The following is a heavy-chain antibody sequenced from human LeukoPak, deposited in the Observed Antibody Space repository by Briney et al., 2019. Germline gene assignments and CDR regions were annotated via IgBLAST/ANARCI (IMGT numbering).Heavy chain of an antibody. CDR3: ANEIRPNDY. J-gene: IGHJ4*02. D-gene: IGHD4-17*01. CDR2: ISYDGSNP. V-gene: IGHV3-30*18. CDR1: GFTFSSFG. Sequence: GGSLRLSCAASGFTFSSFGMHWVRQAPGKGLEWVAVISYDGSNPYYADSVKGRFTISRDNSKNTLYLQMNSLRAEDTAVYYCANEIRPNDYWGQGTQVTVSS.